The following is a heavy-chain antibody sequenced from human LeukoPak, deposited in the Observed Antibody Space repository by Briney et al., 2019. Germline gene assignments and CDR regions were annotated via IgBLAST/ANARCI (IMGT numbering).Heavy chain of an antibody. Sequence: SVKVSCKASGGTFSSYAISWVRQAPGQGLEWMGGIIPIFGTANYAQKFQGRVTITADESTSTAYMELSSLRSKDTAVCYCARGTPDPYYDSSGFAESAFDIWGQGTMVTVSS. J-gene: IGHJ3*02. CDR1: GGTFSSYA. V-gene: IGHV1-69*13. D-gene: IGHD3-22*01. CDR3: ARGTPDPYYDSSGFAESAFDI. CDR2: IIPIFGTA.